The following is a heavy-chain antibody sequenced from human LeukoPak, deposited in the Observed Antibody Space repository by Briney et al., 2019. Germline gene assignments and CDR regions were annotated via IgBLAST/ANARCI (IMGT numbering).Heavy chain of an antibody. CDR1: GFTFDDYA. V-gene: IGHV3-9*01. CDR3: AKDYGYSSSWLDY. Sequence: GGSLRLSCAVSGFTFDDYAMHWVRQAPGKGLEWVSGISWNSGSIGYADSVKGRFTISRDNAKNSLYLQMNSLRAEDTALYYCAKDYGYSSSWLDYWGQGTLVTVSS. J-gene: IGHJ4*02. D-gene: IGHD6-13*01. CDR2: ISWNSGSI.